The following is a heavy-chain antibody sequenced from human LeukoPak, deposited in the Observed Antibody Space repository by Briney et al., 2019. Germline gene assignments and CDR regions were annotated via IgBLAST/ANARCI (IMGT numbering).Heavy chain of an antibody. CDR1: GFTFSSYG. CDR2: ISYDGSNK. CDR3: AKDPGYAGFDIRGVYYYGMDV. J-gene: IGHJ6*02. D-gene: IGHD3-10*01. V-gene: IGHV3-30*18. Sequence: GGSLRLSCAASGFTFSSYGMHWVRQAPGKGLEWVAVISYDGSNKYYADSVKGRFTISRDNSKNTLYLQMNSLRAEDTAVYYCAKDPGYAGFDIRGVYYYGMDVWGQGTTVTVSS.